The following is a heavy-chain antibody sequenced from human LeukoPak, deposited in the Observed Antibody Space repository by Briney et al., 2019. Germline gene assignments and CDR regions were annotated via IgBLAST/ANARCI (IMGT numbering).Heavy chain of an antibody. CDR2: INHSGST. V-gene: IGHV4-34*01. CDR1: GGSFSGYY. D-gene: IGHD3-9*01. CDR3: ARRRILTGYVDY. Sequence: SETLSLTCAVYGGSFSGYYWSWIRQPPGKGPEWIGEINHSGSTNYNPSLKSRVTISVDTSKNQFSLKLSSVTAADTAVYYCARRRILTGYVDYWGQGTLVTVSS. J-gene: IGHJ4*02.